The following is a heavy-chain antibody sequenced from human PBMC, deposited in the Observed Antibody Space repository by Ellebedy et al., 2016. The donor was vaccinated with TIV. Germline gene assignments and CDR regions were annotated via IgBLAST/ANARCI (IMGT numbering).Heavy chain of an antibody. Sequence: AASVKVSCKASGYTFTSYDINWVRQATGRGLEWMGWMNPNSGNTGYAQKFQGRVTMTRNTSISTAYLELSSLRSDDTAVYYCARDQRRRNDDAFDIWGQGTMVTVSS. CDR1: GYTFTSYD. V-gene: IGHV1-8*01. J-gene: IGHJ3*02. CDR3: ARDQRRRNDDAFDI. D-gene: IGHD1-1*01. CDR2: MNPNSGNT.